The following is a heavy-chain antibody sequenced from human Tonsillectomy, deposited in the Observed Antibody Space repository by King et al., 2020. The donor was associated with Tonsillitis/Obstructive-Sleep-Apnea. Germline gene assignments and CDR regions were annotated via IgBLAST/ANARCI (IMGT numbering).Heavy chain of an antibody. CDR3: TTRVGGTVVTNFDY. CDR1: GFTFSNAW. D-gene: IGHD4-23*01. V-gene: IGHV3-15*07. J-gene: IGHJ4*02. Sequence: VQLVESGGGLVKPGGSLRLSCAASGFTFSNAWMNWVRQAPGKGLEWVGRIKSKTDGGTTDYAAPVKGRFTISRDDSKNTLYQQMNSLKTEDTAVYYCTTRVGGTVVTNFDYWGQGTLVTVSS. CDR2: IKSKTDGGTT.